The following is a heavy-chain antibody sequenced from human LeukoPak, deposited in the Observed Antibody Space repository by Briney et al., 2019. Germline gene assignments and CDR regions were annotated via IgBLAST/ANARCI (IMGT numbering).Heavy chain of an antibody. D-gene: IGHD6-13*01. CDR1: GYTFTSYG. CDR3: ARHVRPIGSSWDQFNFDY. Sequence: GASVKVSCKASGYTFTSYGISWVRQAPGQGLEWMGWMNAYNGNTNYAQMLQGRVTMTTDTSTSTAYMELRSLRSDDTVVYYCARHVRPIGSSWDQFNFDYWGQGTLVTVSS. V-gene: IGHV1-18*01. CDR2: MNAYNGNT. J-gene: IGHJ4*02.